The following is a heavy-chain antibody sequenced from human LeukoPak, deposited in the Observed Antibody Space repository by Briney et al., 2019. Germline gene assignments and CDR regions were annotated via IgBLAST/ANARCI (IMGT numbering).Heavy chain of an antibody. Sequence: GESLKISCKASGYTFITYWIGWVRQMPGKGLEWMGLIYPGDSDTRYSPSFQGQVTISADKSISTAYLHWSSLKASDTAIYYCARPDDYGGKPAAFDIWGQGTLVTVSS. CDR2: IYPGDSDT. D-gene: IGHD4-23*01. V-gene: IGHV5-51*01. CDR1: GYTFITYW. CDR3: ARPDDYGGKPAAFDI. J-gene: IGHJ3*02.